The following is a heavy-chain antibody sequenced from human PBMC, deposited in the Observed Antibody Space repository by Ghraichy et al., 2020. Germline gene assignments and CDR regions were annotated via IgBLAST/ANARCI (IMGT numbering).Heavy chain of an antibody. CDR2: ISYSGGDI. CDR3: ARIMVRGLIHS. Sequence: LSITCAASGFNFNSYAMSWVRQAPDKGLEWISYISYSGGDIHYADSVRGRFTIFRDNAKNSLYLQMNSLRDEDTAVYYCARIMVRGLIHSWGQGTLVTVSS. D-gene: IGHD3-10*01. CDR1: GFNFNSYA. V-gene: IGHV3-48*02. J-gene: IGHJ4*02.